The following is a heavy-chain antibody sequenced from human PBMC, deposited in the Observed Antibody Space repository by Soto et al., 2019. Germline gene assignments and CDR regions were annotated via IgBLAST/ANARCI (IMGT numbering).Heavy chain of an antibody. CDR3: ARIVVGATVDL. D-gene: IGHD1-26*01. J-gene: IGHJ5*02. CDR2: ISYTGDT. V-gene: IGHV4-61*01. CDR1: GDSVSTDRYF. Sequence: KTSETLSLTCSVSGDSVSTDRYFWTWIRQPPGKGLEWIAYISYTGDTNYNPSLKSRVTISIDTSRNQFSLTLTSVTAADTAVYFCARIVVGATVDLWGQGSLVNVS.